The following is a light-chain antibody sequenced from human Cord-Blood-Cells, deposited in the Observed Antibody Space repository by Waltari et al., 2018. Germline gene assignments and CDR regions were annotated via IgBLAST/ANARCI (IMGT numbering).Light chain of an antibody. J-gene: IGKJ2*01. Sequence: DIQMTQSPSSLSASVGDRVTITCRASQSISSYLYWYQQKPGKAPKLLIYAASSLQSGVPSRFSGSGSGTDFTLTISSLQPEDFATYYCQQSYSTLEYTFGQGTKLEIK. CDR1: QSISSY. CDR2: AAS. CDR3: QQSYSTLEYT. V-gene: IGKV1-39*01.